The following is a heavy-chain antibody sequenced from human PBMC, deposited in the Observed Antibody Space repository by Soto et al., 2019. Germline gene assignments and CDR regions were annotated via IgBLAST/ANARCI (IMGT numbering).Heavy chain of an antibody. CDR3: ARDETKRLRFLEWSRPKYYYYGMDV. CDR2: ISYDGSNK. D-gene: IGHD3-3*01. Sequence: GGSLRLSCAASGFTFSSYAMHWVRQAPGKGLEWVAVISYDGSNKYYADSVKGRFTISRDNFKNTLYLQMNSLRAEDTAVYYCARDETKRLRFLEWSRPKYYYYGMDVWGQVSTVTVSS. V-gene: IGHV3-30-3*01. CDR1: GFTFSSYA. J-gene: IGHJ6*02.